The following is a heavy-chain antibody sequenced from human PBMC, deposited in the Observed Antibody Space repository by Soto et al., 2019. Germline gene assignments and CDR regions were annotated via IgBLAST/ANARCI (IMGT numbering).Heavy chain of an antibody. V-gene: IGHV3-33*01. J-gene: IGHJ3*02. Sequence: GGSLRLSCAASGVTFSSYGMHWVRQAPGKGLEWVAVIWYDGSNKYYADSVKGRFTISRDNSKNTLYLQMNSLRAEDTAVYYCARFQLRPYLRIAFYIWGQGTMVPVSS. D-gene: IGHD4-17*01. CDR2: IWYDGSNK. CDR3: ARFQLRPYLRIAFYI. CDR1: GVTFSSYG.